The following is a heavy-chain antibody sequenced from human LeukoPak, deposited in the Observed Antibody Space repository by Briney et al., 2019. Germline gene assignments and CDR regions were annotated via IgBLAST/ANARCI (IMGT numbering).Heavy chain of an antibody. D-gene: IGHD5-12*01. Sequence: GGSLRLSCAASGLTFNRYAMHWVRQAPGKGLEWVAVISYDGSNKYYAGSVKGRFTISRDNSKNTLYLQMNSLRVEDTAVYFCARGGTEIYYYHYGMDVWGQGTTVTVSS. CDR1: GLTFNRYA. CDR3: ARGGTEIYYYHYGMDV. V-gene: IGHV3-30-3*01. CDR2: ISYDGSNK. J-gene: IGHJ6*02.